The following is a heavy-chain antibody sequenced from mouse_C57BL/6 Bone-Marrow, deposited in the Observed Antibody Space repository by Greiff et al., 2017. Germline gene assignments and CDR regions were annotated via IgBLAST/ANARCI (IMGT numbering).Heavy chain of an antibody. V-gene: IGHV1-82*01. CDR2: IYPGDGDT. CDR3: ARDGYSSILDY. Sequence: VKLVESGPELVKPGASVKISCKASGYAFSSSWMNWVKQRPGQGLEWIGRIYPGDGDTNYNGKFKGKATLTADKSSSTAYMQLSSLTSEDSAVYVWARDGYSSILDYWGQGTTLTVSS. J-gene: IGHJ2*01. D-gene: IGHD2-3*01. CDR1: GYAFSSSW.